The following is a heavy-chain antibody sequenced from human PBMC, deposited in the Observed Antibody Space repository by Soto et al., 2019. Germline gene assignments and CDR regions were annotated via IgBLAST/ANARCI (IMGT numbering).Heavy chain of an antibody. J-gene: IGHJ4*02. CDR2: ISSDGGRT. CDR3: VKDRGTVWSVKNEPFDY. D-gene: IGHD1-1*01. Sequence: PGGSLRLSCSASGFIFSSYVMHWVRQAPGKGLEYVSGISSDGGRTYYEDSVKGRFTISRDNSKNTLYLQMTSLGTEDTAVYFCVKDRGTVWSVKNEPFDYWGQRTLVTVSS. CDR1: GFIFSSYV. V-gene: IGHV3-64D*08.